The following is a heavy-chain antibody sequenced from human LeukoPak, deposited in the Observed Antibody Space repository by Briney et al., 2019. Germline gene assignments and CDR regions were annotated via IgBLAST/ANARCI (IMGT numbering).Heavy chain of an antibody. Sequence: GGSLRLSCAAFGFPLSSYAMSWVRQAPGKGLEWVSATSSSDAGTYHADSVRGRFTISRDNSKNTLYLQMNSLRVEDAAVYYCARGGRISSSLYYFDYWGQGTLVTVSS. CDR1: GFPLSSYA. V-gene: IGHV3-23*01. J-gene: IGHJ4*02. CDR3: ARGGRISSSLYYFDY. D-gene: IGHD6-13*01. CDR2: TSSSDAGT.